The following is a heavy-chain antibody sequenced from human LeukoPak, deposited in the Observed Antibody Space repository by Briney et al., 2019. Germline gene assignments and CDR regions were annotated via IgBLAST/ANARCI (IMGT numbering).Heavy chain of an antibody. CDR1: GFTFSSYA. D-gene: IGHD4-17*01. CDR2: ISYDGSNK. CDR3: ARDRAYGDYRDAFDI. Sequence: GRSLRLSYAASGFTFSSYAMHWVRQAPGKGLEWVAVISYDGSNKYCADSVKGRFTISRDNSKNTLYLQMNSLRAEDTAVYYCARDRAYGDYRDAFDIWGQGTMVTVSS. V-gene: IGHV3-30*04. J-gene: IGHJ3*02.